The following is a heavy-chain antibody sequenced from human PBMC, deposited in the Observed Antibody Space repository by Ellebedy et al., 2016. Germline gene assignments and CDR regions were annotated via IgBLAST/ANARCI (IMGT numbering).Heavy chain of an antibody. D-gene: IGHD6-13*01. CDR1: GGSFSGYY. Sequence: SETLSLTXAVYGGSFSGYYWSWIRQPPGKGLEWIGEINHSGSTNYNPSLKSRVTISVDTSKNQFSLKLSSATAADTAVYYCARDRGYSVEYWGQGTLVTVSS. V-gene: IGHV4-34*01. CDR2: INHSGST. J-gene: IGHJ4*02. CDR3: ARDRGYSVEY.